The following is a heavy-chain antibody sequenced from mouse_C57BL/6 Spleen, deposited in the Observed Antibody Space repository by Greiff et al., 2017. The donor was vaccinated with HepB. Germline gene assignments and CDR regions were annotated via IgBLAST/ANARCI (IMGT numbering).Heavy chain of an antibody. Sequence: VQLQQSGAELVRPGTSVKVSCKASGYAFTNYLIEWVKQRPGQGLEWIGVINPGSGGTNYNEKFKGKATLTADKSSSTAYMQLSSLTSEDSAVYFCARRGGNSFMDYWGQGTSVTVSS. CDR2: INPGSGGT. V-gene: IGHV1-54*01. J-gene: IGHJ4*01. CDR3: ARRGGNSFMDY. D-gene: IGHD2-1*01. CDR1: GYAFTNYL.